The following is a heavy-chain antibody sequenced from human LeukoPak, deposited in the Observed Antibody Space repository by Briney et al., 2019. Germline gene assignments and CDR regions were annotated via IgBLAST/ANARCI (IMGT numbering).Heavy chain of an antibody. D-gene: IGHD6-19*01. Sequence: ASVTVSCKASGYTFTSYGISWVRQAPGQGLEWMGWISAYNGNTNYARKLQGRVTMTTDTSTSTAYMELRSLRSDDTAVYYCARVGSNPWLDAYYYCMDVWGKGTTVTVSS. CDR1: GYTFTSYG. V-gene: IGHV1-18*01. CDR2: ISAYNGNT. CDR3: ARVGSNPWLDAYYYCMDV. J-gene: IGHJ6*03.